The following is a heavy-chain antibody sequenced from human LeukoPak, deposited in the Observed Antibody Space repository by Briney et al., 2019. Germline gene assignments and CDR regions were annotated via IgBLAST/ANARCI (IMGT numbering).Heavy chain of an antibody. V-gene: IGHV4-30-2*03. CDR2: IYYSGST. J-gene: IGHJ4*02. CDR1: GGSISSGDYS. D-gene: IGHD3-22*01. Sequence: KPSETLSLTCAVSGGSISSGDYSWSWIRQPPGKGLEWIGSIYYSGSTYYNPSLKSRVTISVDTSKNQFSLKLSSVTAADTAVYYCARRGYDSSGYYYVDTVCYFDYWGQGTLVTVSS. CDR3: ARRGYDSSGYYYVDTVCYFDY.